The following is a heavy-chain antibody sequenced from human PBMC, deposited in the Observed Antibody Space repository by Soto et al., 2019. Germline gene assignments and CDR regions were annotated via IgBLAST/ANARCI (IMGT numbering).Heavy chain of an antibody. Sequence: VKVSCKASGGTFSSYAISWVRQAPGQGLEWMGGIIPIFGTANYAQKFQGRVTITADKSTSTAYMELSSLRSEDTAVYYCARVGNSSPDVNWFDPWGQGTLVTVSS. V-gene: IGHV1-69*06. J-gene: IGHJ5*02. D-gene: IGHD6-13*01. CDR1: GGTFSSYA. CDR3: ARVGNSSPDVNWFDP. CDR2: IIPIFGTA.